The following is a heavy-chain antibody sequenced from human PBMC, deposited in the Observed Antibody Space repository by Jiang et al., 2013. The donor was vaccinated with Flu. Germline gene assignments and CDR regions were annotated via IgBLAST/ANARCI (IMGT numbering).Heavy chain of an antibody. CDR1: GNTFTSYY. V-gene: IGHV1-46*01. CDR2: INPSGGGT. J-gene: IGHJ3*02. Sequence: SGAEVKKPGASVKVSCKASGNTFTSYYIHWMRQAPGQGLEWMATINPSGGGTSYAQKFQGRVTVTRETSTSTVYMELSSLRSEDTAVYYCARTRRGCTSTSCYVFGDGFDIWGQGTMVTVSS. D-gene: IGHD2-2*01. CDR3: ARTRRGCTSTSCYVFGDGFDI.